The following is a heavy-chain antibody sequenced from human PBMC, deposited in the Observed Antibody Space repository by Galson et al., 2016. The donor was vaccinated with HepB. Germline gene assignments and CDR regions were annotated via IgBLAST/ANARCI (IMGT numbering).Heavy chain of an antibody. CDR3: ARRHEYCPPVGCSVDY. Sequence: SLRLSCAASGFSFSSYVMNWVRQAPGKGLEWVAADSMDGRRKFYADSVKGRFTISRDNSNSMLFLQMSSLRADDTAVYYCARRHEYCPPVGCSVDYWGQGTLVSASS. D-gene: IGHD2/OR15-2a*01. CDR2: DSMDGRRK. V-gene: IGHV3-30*03. CDR1: GFSFSSYV. J-gene: IGHJ4*02.